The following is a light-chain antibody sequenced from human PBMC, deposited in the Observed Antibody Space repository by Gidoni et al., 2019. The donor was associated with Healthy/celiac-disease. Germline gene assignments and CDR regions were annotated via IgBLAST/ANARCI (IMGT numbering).Light chain of an antibody. CDR2: GAS. Sequence: DIVLTQSPGTLSLSPGESATLSCRASQSVSSSYLAWYQQKPGQAPRLLIYGASSRATGIPDRFSGSGSGTDFTLTISRLEPEDFAVYYCQQYGSSLNTFXQXTKVEIK. J-gene: IGKJ1*01. CDR1: QSVSSSY. V-gene: IGKV3-20*01. CDR3: QQYGSSLNT.